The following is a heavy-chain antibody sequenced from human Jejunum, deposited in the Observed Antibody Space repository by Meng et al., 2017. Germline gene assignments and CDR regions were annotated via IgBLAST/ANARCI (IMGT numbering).Heavy chain of an antibody. CDR3: AGGGLVRSTRGYFDY. V-gene: IGHV6-1*01. CDR2: TYYRSKWYI. CDR1: GDSVSSNSAG. J-gene: IGHJ4*02. D-gene: IGHD1-26*01. Sequence: QIQLQQSGPGLVKPSQTLSLPCAISGDSVSSNSAGWNWIRQSPSSGLEWLGRTYYRSKWYIDYAVSVKSRITINPDTSKSQFSLHLNSVTPEDTAVYYCAGGGLVRSTRGYFDYWGQGTLVTVSS.